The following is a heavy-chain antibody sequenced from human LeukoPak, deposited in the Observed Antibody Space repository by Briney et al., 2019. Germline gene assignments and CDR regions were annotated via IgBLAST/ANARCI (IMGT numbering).Heavy chain of an antibody. V-gene: IGHV3-48*04. CDR3: ARGIYDSGSYYYFP. Sequence: PGGSLRLSCAASGFTFSSYAMNWVRQAPGKGLEWISYISGTTIYYADSVKGRFTISRDNAKNSLYLQMNSLRAEDTAVYYCARGIYDSGSYYYFPWGQGTLVTVSS. CDR2: ISGTTI. CDR1: GFTFSSYA. J-gene: IGHJ5*02. D-gene: IGHD3-10*01.